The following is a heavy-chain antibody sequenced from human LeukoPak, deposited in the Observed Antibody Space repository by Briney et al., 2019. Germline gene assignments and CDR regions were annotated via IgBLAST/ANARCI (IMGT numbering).Heavy chain of an antibody. CDR2: INPNHGGT. CDR3: ARVMAAQECYVDY. CDR1: GYTFTGYY. J-gene: IGHJ4*02. Sequence: GASVKVSCKASGYTFTGYYMHWVRQAPGQGLEWMGWINPNHGGTNYAQKFQGRVTMTRDTSISTAYMELSRLRSDDTSVYHCARVMAAQECYVDYWCQGTLVTVSS. D-gene: IGHD3-3*01. V-gene: IGHV1-2*02.